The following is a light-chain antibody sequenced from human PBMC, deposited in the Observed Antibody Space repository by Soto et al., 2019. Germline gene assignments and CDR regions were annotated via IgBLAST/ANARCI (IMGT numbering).Light chain of an antibody. V-gene: IGLV2-14*03. CDR1: SSDVGGYNY. J-gene: IGLJ1*01. CDR2: DVS. Sequence: QSVLTQPASVSVSPGQSLTIFCTGTSSDVGGYNYVSWYQHYPGKAPKLMIYDVSNRPSGVSNRFSGSKSGNTASLTISGLQAADEAAYYCSSYTSSATYVFGTGTKVTVL. CDR3: SSYTSSATYV.